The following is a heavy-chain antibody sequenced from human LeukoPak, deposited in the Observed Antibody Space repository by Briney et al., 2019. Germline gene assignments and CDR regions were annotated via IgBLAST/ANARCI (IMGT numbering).Heavy chain of an antibody. Sequence: SETLSLTYTVSGGSISSSSYYWGWIRQPPGKGLEWIGSIYYSGSTYYNPSLKSRVTISVDTSKNQFSLKLSSVTAADTAVYYCARQGIVGAALIDYWGQGTLVTVSS. CDR3: ARQGIVGAALIDY. V-gene: IGHV4-39*01. CDR2: IYYSGST. J-gene: IGHJ4*02. CDR1: GGSISSSSYY. D-gene: IGHD1-26*01.